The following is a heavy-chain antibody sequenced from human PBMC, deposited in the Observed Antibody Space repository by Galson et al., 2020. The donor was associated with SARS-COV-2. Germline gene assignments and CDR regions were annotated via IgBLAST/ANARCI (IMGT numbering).Heavy chain of an antibody. J-gene: IGHJ6*02. CDR3: ARDHYDYYHDGMDV. CDR1: GYTFTTYG. CDR2: SSTYNGDT. D-gene: IGHD3-3*01. V-gene: IGHV1-18*01. Sequence: ASVKVFCKASGYTFTTYGISWVRQAPGQGLEWMGWSSTYNGDTNYAQMFQGRVTMTTDTSTSTAYMELRSLRSDDTAVYYCARDHYDYYHDGMDVWGQGTTVTVSS.